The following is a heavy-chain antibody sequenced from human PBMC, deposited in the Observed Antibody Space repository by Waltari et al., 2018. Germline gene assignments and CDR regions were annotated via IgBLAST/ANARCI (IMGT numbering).Heavy chain of an antibody. J-gene: IGHJ3*02. CDR1: GGTFSSYA. Sequence: QVQLVQSGAEVKKPGSSVKVSCKASGGTFSSYAISWVRQAPGQGLEWMGGIIPIFGTANYAQKFKGRVTITADESTSTAYMELSSLRSEDTAVYYCARDLPYYGDYRDAFDIWGQGTMVTVSS. CDR2: IIPIFGTA. V-gene: IGHV1-69*01. CDR3: ARDLPYYGDYRDAFDI. D-gene: IGHD4-17*01.